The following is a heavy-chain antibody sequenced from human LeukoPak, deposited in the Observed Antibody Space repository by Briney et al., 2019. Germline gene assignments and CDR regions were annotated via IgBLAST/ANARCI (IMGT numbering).Heavy chain of an antibody. CDR1: GFAFSSYA. J-gene: IGHJ4*02. D-gene: IGHD3-10*01. Sequence: GGSLRLSCAASGFAFSSYAMSWVRQAPGKGLEWVAVIWYDGSNKYYADSVKGRFTISRDNSKNTLYLQMNSLRAEDTAVYYCARLAFGSYYFDYWGQGTLVTVSS. CDR2: IWYDGSNK. CDR3: ARLAFGSYYFDY. V-gene: IGHV3-33*08.